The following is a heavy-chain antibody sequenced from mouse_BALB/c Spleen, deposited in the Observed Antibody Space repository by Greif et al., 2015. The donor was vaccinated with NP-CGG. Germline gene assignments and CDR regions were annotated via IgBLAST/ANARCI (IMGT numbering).Heavy chain of an antibody. CDR1: GFNIKDYY. D-gene: IGHD1-1*01. CDR3: NGDYGSISYAMDY. V-gene: IGHV14-4*02. CDR2: IDPENGDT. Sequence: EVKLMESGAELVRSGASVKLSCTASGFNIKDYYMHWVKQRPEQGLEWIGWIDPENGDTEYAPKFQGKATMTADTSSNTAYLQLSSLTSEDTAVYYCNGDYGSISYAMDYWGQGTSVTVSS. J-gene: IGHJ4*01.